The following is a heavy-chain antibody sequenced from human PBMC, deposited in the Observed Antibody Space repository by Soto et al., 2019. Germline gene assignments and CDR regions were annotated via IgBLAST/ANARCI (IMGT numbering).Heavy chain of an antibody. CDR3: TRDQGGSYDSGFDP. V-gene: IGHV3-21*01. CDR1: TFSMYS. Sequence: GGSLRLSCNFTFSMYSMNWVRQAPGKGLEWVASISSGSAYIKYADSVKGRFTISRDNAKNSVSLQMNSLRVDDTAVYFCTRDQGGSYDSGFDPWGLGTLVTFS. CDR2: ISSGSAYI. J-gene: IGHJ5*02. D-gene: IGHD1-26*01.